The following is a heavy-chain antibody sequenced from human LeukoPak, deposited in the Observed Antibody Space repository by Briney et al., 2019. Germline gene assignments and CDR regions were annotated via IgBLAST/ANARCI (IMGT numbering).Heavy chain of an antibody. V-gene: IGHV4-59*01. J-gene: IGHJ4*02. CDR2: IYYSGST. Sequence: PSETLSLTCAVYGGSFSGYYWSWIRQPPGKGLELIGYIYYSGSTNYNPSLKSRVTISVDTSKNQFSLKLSSVTAADTAVYYCARSIGGYSYGRDVEFDYWGQGTLVTVSS. CDR1: GGSFSGYY. D-gene: IGHD5-18*01. CDR3: ARSIGGYSYGRDVEFDY.